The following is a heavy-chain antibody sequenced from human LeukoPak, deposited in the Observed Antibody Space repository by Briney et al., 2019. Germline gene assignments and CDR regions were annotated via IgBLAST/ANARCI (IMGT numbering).Heavy chain of an antibody. V-gene: IGHV3-21*01. CDR2: ISSSSYI. CDR3: AREFRDYYGSGSYYRYFDY. D-gene: IGHD3-10*01. CDR1: GFTFSSYS. J-gene: IGHJ4*02. Sequence: GGSLRLSCAASGFTFSSYSMNWVRQAPGKGLEWVPSISSSSYIYYADSVKGRFTISRDNAKNSLYLQMNSLRAEDTAVYYCAREFRDYYGSGSYYRYFDYWGQGTLVTVSS.